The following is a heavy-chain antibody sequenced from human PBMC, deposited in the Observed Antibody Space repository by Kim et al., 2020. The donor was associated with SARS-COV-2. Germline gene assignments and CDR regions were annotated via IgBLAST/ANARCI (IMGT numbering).Heavy chain of an antibody. CDR2: ISAYNGNT. J-gene: IGHJ6*02. CDR3: ARDRILAAAGTSHYFYYGMDV. V-gene: IGHV1-18*04. CDR1: GYTFTSYG. D-gene: IGHD6-13*01. Sequence: ASVKVSCKASGYTFTSYGISWVRQAPGQGLEWMGWISAYNGNTNYAQKLQGRVTMTTDTSTSTAYMELRSLRSDDTAVYYCARDRILAAAGTSHYFYYGMDVWGQGTTVTVSS.